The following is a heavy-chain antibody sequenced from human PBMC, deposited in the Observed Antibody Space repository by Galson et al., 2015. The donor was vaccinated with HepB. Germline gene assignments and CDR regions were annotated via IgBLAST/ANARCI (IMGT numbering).Heavy chain of an antibody. Sequence: SLRLSCAASGFTFSSYSMNWVRQAPGKGLEWVAVISYDGSNKYYADSVKGRFTISRDNSKNTLYLQMNSLRAEDTAVYYCARDREEMAVRYYFDYWGQGTLVTVSS. CDR3: ARDREEMAVRYYFDY. J-gene: IGHJ4*02. D-gene: IGHD5-24*01. V-gene: IGHV3-30*03. CDR2: ISYDGSNK. CDR1: GFTFSSYS.